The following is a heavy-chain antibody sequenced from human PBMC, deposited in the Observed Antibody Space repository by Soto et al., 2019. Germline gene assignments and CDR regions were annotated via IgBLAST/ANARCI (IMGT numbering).Heavy chain of an antibody. CDR2: SSGSGGST. CDR3: ATEKITLRQVVPEVAFDD. J-gene: IGHJ6*02. V-gene: IGHV3-23*01. CDR1: GFTFNSFA. D-gene: IGHD2-15*01. Sequence: GWSLRLSCAASGFTFNSFAMSWIRQPPGPGVEWVSASSGSGGSTYYADSVKGRFTSSIHNPKNALYLQMNRLGAEATAVYYCATEKITLRQVVPEVAFDDWGQGTTVTVSS.